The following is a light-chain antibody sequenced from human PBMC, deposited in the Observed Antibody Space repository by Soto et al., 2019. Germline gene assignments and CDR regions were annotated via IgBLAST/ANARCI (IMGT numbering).Light chain of an antibody. V-gene: IGLV2-14*02. CDR1: SSDVGSYNF. Sequence: QSALTQPASVSGSPGQSISISCTGSSSDVGSYNFVSWYQQYPGKAPKLIIHEATERPSGISDRFSASKSGSTASLTISGLQAEDEAHYYCTSYTTTSTVVFGGGTKLTVL. CDR2: EAT. J-gene: IGLJ2*01. CDR3: TSYTTTSTVV.